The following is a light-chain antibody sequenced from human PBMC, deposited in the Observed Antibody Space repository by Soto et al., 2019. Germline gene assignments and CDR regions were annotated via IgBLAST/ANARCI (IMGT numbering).Light chain of an antibody. V-gene: IGKV3-11*01. CDR2: DAS. CDR1: QSVSSY. CDR3: QQRSNWPPSLT. J-gene: IGKJ4*01. Sequence: EIVLTQSPATLSFSPGERGTLSCRASQSVSSYLAWYQQKPGQAPRLLIYDASNRATGIPARFSGSGSGTDFTLNISSLEPEDFAVYYCQQRSNWPPSLTFGGGTQVDIK.